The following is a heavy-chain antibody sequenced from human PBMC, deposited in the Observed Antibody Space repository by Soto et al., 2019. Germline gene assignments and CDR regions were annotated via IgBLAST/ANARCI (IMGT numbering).Heavy chain of an antibody. D-gene: IGHD3-22*01. CDR2: INPSGGST. J-gene: IGHJ4*02. CDR1: GYTFTSYY. Sequence: ASVKVSCKASGYTFTSYYMHWVRQAPGQGLEWMGIINPSGGSTSYAQKFQGRVTMTRDTSTSTVYMELSSLRSEDTAVYYCARDQAPYYYDSSGSFDYWGQGTLVTVSS. CDR3: ARDQAPYYYDSSGSFDY. V-gene: IGHV1-46*01.